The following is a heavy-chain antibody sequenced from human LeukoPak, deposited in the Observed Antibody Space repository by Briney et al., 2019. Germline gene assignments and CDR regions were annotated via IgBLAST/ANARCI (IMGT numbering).Heavy chain of an antibody. CDR1: GFTFDDYA. CDR2: ISWNSGTI. CDR3: AKDVFTMVRGVLEY. Sequence: GRSLRLSCAASGFTFDDYAMRWVRQAPGKGLEWVSGISWNSGTIGYADSVKGRFTISRDNAKNSLYLQMNSLRAEDTALYYCAKDVFTMVRGVLEYWGQGTLVTVSS. D-gene: IGHD3-10*01. J-gene: IGHJ4*02. V-gene: IGHV3-9*01.